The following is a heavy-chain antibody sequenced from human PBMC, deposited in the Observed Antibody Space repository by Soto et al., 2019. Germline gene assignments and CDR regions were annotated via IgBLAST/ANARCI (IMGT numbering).Heavy chain of an antibody. CDR3: TTDLYYDFWSGYSYPYYYYGMDV. D-gene: IGHD3-3*01. Sequence: GGSLRLSCAVSGFTFSNAWMSWVRQAPGKGLEWVGRIKSKTDGGTTDYAAPVKDRFTISRDESKNTLYLQMNSLKTEDTAVYYCTTDLYYDFWSGYSYPYYYYGMDVWGQGTTVTVSS. CDR2: IKSKTDGGTT. J-gene: IGHJ6*02. V-gene: IGHV3-15*01. CDR1: GFTFSNAW.